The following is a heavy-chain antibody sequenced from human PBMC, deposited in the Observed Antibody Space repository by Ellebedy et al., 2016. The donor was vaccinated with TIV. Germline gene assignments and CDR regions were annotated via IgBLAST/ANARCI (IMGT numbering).Heavy chain of an antibody. Sequence: GESLKISCAASGFTFSSYWMHWVRQAPGKGLVWVSRINRDGSSTSYADSVKGRFTISRDNAKNTLYLQMNSLRAEDTAVYYCARGRGSYYFDYWGQGTLVTVSS. V-gene: IGHV3-74*01. J-gene: IGHJ4*02. CDR1: GFTFSSYW. CDR3: ARGRGSYYFDY. D-gene: IGHD1-26*01. CDR2: INRDGSST.